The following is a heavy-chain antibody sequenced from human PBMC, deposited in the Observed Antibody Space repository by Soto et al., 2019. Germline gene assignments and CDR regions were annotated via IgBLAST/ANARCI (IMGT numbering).Heavy chain of an antibody. J-gene: IGHJ4*02. CDR2: ISGSGGST. Sequence: GVSLRLSCAASGFTFSSYAMSWVRQAPGKGLEWVSAISGSGGSTYYADSVKGRFTISRDNSKNTLYLQMNSLRAEDTAVYYCAKDQGVVVVPAAPFDYWGQGTLVTVSS. CDR3: AKDQGVVVVPAAPFDY. V-gene: IGHV3-23*01. CDR1: GFTFSSYA. D-gene: IGHD2-2*01.